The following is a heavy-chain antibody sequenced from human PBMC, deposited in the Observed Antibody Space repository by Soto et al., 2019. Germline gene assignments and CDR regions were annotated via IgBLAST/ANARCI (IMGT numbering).Heavy chain of an antibody. V-gene: IGHV3-21*01. CDR2: ISSSSSYI. D-gene: IGHD5-18*01. Sequence: EVQLVESGGGLVKPGGSLRLSCAASGFTFSSYSMNWVRQAPGKGLEWVSSISSSSSYIYYADSVKGRFTISRDNAKNSLYLQMNSRRAEDTAVYYCASFGGSSYGDDYDYWGQGTLVTVSS. J-gene: IGHJ4*02. CDR1: GFTFSSYS. CDR3: ASFGGSSYGDDYDY.